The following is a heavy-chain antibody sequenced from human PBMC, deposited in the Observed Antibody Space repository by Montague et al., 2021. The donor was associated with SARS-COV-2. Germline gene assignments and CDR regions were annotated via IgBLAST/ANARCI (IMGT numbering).Heavy chain of an antibody. CDR1: GGSISSFY. CDR3: ARHYSATLPAVY. V-gene: IGHV4-59*08. CDR2: ISDSGST. D-gene: IGHD2-15*01. Sequence: TLSLTCTVSGGSISSFYWSWFRPPPGKGLEWIGYISDSGSTNYNPSLTSRVTMSVDTSKNQFSLKVNSVTAADTAVYYCARHYSATLPAVYWGQGTLVTVSS. J-gene: IGHJ4*02.